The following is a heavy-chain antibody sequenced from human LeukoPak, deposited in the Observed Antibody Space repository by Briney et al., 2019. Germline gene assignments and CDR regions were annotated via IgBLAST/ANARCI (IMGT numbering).Heavy chain of an antibody. V-gene: IGHV4-39*07. CDR1: GGSISSSSYY. CDR3: ARDLDMSGSYSVLQ. D-gene: IGHD1-26*01. J-gene: IGHJ4*02. CDR2: IYYSGST. Sequence: PSETLSLTCTVSGGSISSSSYYWGWIRQPPGKGLEWIGSIYYSGSTYYNPSLKSRVTISVDTSKNQFSLKLSSVTAADTAVYYCARDLDMSGSYSVLQWGQGTLVTVSS.